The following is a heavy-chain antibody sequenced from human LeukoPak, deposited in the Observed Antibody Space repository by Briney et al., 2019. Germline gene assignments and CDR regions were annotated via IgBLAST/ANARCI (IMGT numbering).Heavy chain of an antibody. CDR3: AREGTYYYDSSGRDNWFGP. J-gene: IGHJ5*02. V-gene: IGHV3-33*01. D-gene: IGHD3-22*01. Sequence: GGSLRLSCAASGFTFNTYVMHWVRQAPGKGLEWVAVIWYDGSNKYYADSVKGRFTISRDNSKNTLYLQMNSLRAEDTAVYYCAREGTYYYDSSGRDNWFGPWGQGTLVTVSS. CDR1: GFTFNTYV. CDR2: IWYDGSNK.